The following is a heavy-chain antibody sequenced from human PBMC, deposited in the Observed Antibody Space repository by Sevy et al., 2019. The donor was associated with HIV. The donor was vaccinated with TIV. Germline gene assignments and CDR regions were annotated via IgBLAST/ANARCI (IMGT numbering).Heavy chain of an antibody. Sequence: GGSLRLSCAASGFTFTNYVMNWVRQAPGKGLEWVSYISPSGSPIYYADSVKGGFTISRDNPKNSLYLQMNSLRADDTGLYYCARDLVASTLTMDVWGQGTTVTVSS. V-gene: IGHV3-48*03. CDR2: ISPSGSPI. CDR3: ARDLVASTLTMDV. CDR1: GFTFTNYV. J-gene: IGHJ6*02. D-gene: IGHD2-15*01.